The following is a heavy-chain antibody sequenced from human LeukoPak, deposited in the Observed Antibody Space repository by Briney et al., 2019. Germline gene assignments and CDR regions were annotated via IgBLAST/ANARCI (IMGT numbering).Heavy chain of an antibody. V-gene: IGHV3-7*03. D-gene: IGHD4/OR15-4a*01. Sequence: PGGSLRLSCAASGFTFSRYCMAWVRQAPGKGLEWVASIKQDGSETNYVDSVKGRFAISRDNAKNLLSLQMNSLRAEDTAVYYCARRAGAYSHPYDYWGQGTLVTVSS. CDR1: GFTFSRYC. CDR3: ARRAGAYSHPYDY. CDR2: IKQDGSET. J-gene: IGHJ4*02.